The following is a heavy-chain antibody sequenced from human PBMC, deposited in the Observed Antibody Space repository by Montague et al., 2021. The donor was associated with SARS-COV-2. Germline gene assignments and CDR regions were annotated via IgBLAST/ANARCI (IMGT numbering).Heavy chain of an antibody. CDR3: TRDYRSIVGDGLDI. CDR1: GFTFSNYD. Sequence: SLRLSCAASGFTFSNYDMNWARQAPGKGPEWISYISTSAYTTSYAGSVKGRITISRDNGKNSLYLQMNSLRVEDTAVYYCTRDYRSIVGDGLDIWGQGTKVTVSS. J-gene: IGHJ3*02. V-gene: IGHV3-48*03. D-gene: IGHD3-16*02. CDR2: ISTSAYTT.